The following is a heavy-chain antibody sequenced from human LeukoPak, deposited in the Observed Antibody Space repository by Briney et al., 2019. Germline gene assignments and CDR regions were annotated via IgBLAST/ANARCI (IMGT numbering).Heavy chain of an antibody. D-gene: IGHD4-17*01. V-gene: IGHV3-48*01. CDR2: ISSSSSTI. J-gene: IGHJ3*02. CDR1: GFTFSSYS. Sequence: GGSLRLSCAASGFTFSSYSMNWVRQAPGKGLEWVSYISSSSSTIYYADSVKGRFTISRDNAKNSLYLQMNSLRAEDTAVYYCAREEGDYDRGSTVGDFDIWGQGTMVTVSS. CDR3: AREEGDYDRGSTVGDFDI.